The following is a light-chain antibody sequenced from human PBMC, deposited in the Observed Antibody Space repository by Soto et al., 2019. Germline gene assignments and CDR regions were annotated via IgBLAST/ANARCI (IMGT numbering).Light chain of an antibody. V-gene: IGLV2-14*01. CDR2: DVG. Sequence: QSVLTQPASVSGSPGQSITIACTGTSSDIGGYNFVSWYQQHPGKAPKLLIYDVGNRPSGVSNRFSGSKSGNTASLTISGLQAEYEAHYYCHSYSTVSPYVFGTGTKLTVL. J-gene: IGLJ1*01. CDR1: SSDIGGYNF. CDR3: HSYSTVSPYV.